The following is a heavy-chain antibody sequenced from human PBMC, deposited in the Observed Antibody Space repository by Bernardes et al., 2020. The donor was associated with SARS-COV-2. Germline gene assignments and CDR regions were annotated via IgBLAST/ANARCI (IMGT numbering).Heavy chain of an antibody. CDR3: AKGGSTWSALFDH. CDR1: GFSFSSYS. D-gene: IGHD6-13*01. CDR2: IRGTGTDT. J-gene: IGHJ4*02. Sequence: GGSLRLSCAASGFSFSSYSMSWVRQAPGKGLEWVAGIRGTGTDTYYADSMKGRFTISRDNSKNTLSLQMDSLRVEDTAVYYCAKGGSTWSALFDHWGRGTLVTVSS. V-gene: IGHV3-23*01.